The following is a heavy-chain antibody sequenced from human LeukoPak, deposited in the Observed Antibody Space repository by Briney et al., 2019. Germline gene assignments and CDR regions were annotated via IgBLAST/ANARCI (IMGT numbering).Heavy chain of an antibody. CDR2: INHSGST. CDR3: ARGRYFDWLMYFDY. CDR1: GGSFSGYY. J-gene: IGHJ4*02. V-gene: IGHV4-34*01. D-gene: IGHD3-9*01. Sequence: SETLPLTCAVYGGSFSGYYWSWIRQPPGKGLEWIGEINHSGSTNYNPSLKSRVTISVDTSKNQFSLKLSSVTAADTAVYHCARGRYFDWLMYFDYWGQGTLVTVSS.